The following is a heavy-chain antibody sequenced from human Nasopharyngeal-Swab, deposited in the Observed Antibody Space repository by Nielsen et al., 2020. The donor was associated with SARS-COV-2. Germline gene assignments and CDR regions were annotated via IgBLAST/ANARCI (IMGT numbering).Heavy chain of an antibody. D-gene: IGHD4-11*01. Sequence: ASVKVSCKGSAYTFSVYPMHWVRQAPGQGLQWMGWLNGGNGDTKSSQEFEGRLSITRDASTSTVYMELSSLTSEDTAIYYCATGTGTVAFDFWGQGTLLSVSS. CDR3: ATGTGTVAFDF. J-gene: IGHJ4*02. V-gene: IGHV1-3*01. CDR1: AYTFSVYP. CDR2: LNGGNGDT.